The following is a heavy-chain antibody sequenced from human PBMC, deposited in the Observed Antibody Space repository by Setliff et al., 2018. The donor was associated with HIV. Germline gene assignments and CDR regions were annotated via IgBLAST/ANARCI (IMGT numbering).Heavy chain of an antibody. Sequence: ASVKVSCKVSGYTLTELSMHWVRQAPGKGLEWMGRFDPENGETIYAHKFQGRVTITTDESTSTAYMDLSSLRSEDTAVYYCARGDYYGSGNYPPPYYFDYWGQGTLVTVSS. D-gene: IGHD3-10*01. V-gene: IGHV1-24*01. CDR2: FDPENGET. CDR3: ARGDYYGSGNYPPPYYFDY. J-gene: IGHJ4*02. CDR1: GYTLTELS.